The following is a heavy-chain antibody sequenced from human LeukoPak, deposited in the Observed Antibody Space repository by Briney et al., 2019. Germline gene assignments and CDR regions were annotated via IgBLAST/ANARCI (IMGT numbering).Heavy chain of an antibody. CDR2: IYYSGST. CDR1: GGSISSYY. Sequence: PSETLSLTCTVSGGSISSYYWSWIRRPPGKGLEWIGSIYYSGSTYYNPSLKSRVTISVDTSKNQFSLKLSSVTAADTAVYYCATAYCGGDCYPNYWGQGTPVTVSS. D-gene: IGHD2-21*02. J-gene: IGHJ4*02. V-gene: IGHV4-59*05. CDR3: ATAYCGGDCYPNY.